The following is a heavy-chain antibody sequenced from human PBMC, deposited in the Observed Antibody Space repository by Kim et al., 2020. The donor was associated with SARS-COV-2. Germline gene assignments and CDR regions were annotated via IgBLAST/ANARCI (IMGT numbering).Heavy chain of an antibody. CDR2: ISYDGSNK. V-gene: IGHV3-30*04. CDR1: GFTFSSYA. Sequence: GGSLRLSCAASGFTFSSYAMHWVRQAPGKGLEWVAVISYDGSNKYYADSVKGRFTISRDNSKNTLYLQMNSLRAEDTAVYYCARAIKPWLVGGYYFDYWGQGTLVTVSS. D-gene: IGHD6-19*01. CDR3: ARAIKPWLVGGYYFDY. J-gene: IGHJ4*02.